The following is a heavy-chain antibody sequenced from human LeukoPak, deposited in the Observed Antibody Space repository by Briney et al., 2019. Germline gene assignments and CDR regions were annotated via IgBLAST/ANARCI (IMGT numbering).Heavy chain of an antibody. V-gene: IGHV3-7*01. CDR2: IKQDGTEK. CDR1: GFSFSSYW. D-gene: IGHD2-2*01. Sequence: GGSLRLSCAASGFSFSSYWMSWVRQAPGKGLEWVADIKQDGTEKYYVDSVKGRFTISRDNAKKSLYLQMSSLRAEDTAVYYCARAYQLLFVDTHFDYWGQGTLVTVSS. J-gene: IGHJ4*02. CDR3: ARAYQLLFVDTHFDY.